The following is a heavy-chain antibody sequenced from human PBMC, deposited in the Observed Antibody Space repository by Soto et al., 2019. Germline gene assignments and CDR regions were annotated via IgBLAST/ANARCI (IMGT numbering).Heavy chain of an antibody. CDR3: ARAKGRESDYDFWSGYHFDY. J-gene: IGHJ4*02. CDR2: ISAYNGNT. V-gene: IGHV1-18*01. Sequence: GASVKVSCKASGYTFTSYGISWVRQAPGQGLEWMGWISAYNGNTNYAQKLQGRVAMTTDTSTSTAYMELRSLRSDDTAVYYCARAKGRESDYDFWSGYHFDYWGQGTLVTVSS. CDR1: GYTFTSYG. D-gene: IGHD3-3*01.